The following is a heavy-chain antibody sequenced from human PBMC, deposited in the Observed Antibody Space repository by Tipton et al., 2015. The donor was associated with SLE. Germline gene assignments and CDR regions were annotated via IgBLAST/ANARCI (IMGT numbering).Heavy chain of an antibody. V-gene: IGHV3-21*04. D-gene: IGHD2-2*01. CDR1: GFTFSSYG. J-gene: IGHJ6*02. CDR3: ARSRFYYYAMDV. Sequence: GSLRLSCAASGFTFSSYGMNWVRQAPGKGLEWVSSISGSNSYIYYADSVMGRFTISRDSAKNSLYLEMNSLRAEDTAVYYCARSRFYYYAMDVWGQGTTVTVSS. CDR2: ISGSNSYI.